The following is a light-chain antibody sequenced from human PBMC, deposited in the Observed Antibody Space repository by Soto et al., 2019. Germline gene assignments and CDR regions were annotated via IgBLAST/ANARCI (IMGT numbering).Light chain of an antibody. CDR2: DVS. J-gene: IGLJ1*01. CDR3: ISFTTRATYV. Sequence: QSALTQPASVSGSPGQSITISCTGNNSDVGNSDYVSWYQQHPGKVPKLMIYDVSNRPSGVSNRSSGSKSGNTASLTISGLQAEDEADYYCISFTTRATYVFGTGTKVTVL. V-gene: IGLV2-14*01. CDR1: NSDVGNSDY.